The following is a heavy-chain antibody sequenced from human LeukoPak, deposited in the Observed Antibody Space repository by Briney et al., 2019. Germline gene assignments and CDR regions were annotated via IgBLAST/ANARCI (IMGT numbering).Heavy chain of an antibody. CDR2: ISGSGGST. J-gene: IGHJ4*02. D-gene: IGHD6-19*01. CDR3: ARGYSSGLHFDY. Sequence: GGSLRLSCAASGFTFSSYAMSWVRQAPGKGLEWVSAISGSGGSTYYADSVKGRFTISRDNSKNTLYLQMNSLRAEDTAVYYCARGYSSGLHFDYWGQGTLVTVSS. CDR1: GFTFSSYA. V-gene: IGHV3-23*01.